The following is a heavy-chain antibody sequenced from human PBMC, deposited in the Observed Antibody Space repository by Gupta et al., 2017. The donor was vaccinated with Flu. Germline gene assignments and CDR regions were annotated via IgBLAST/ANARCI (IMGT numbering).Heavy chain of an antibody. J-gene: IGHJ4*02. Sequence: EVQLVESGGGLVKPGGSLRLSCAASGFTFSSYSMNWVRQAPGKGLEWVSSISSSSSYIYYADSVKGRFTISRDNAKNSLYLQMNSLRAEDTAVYYCASTYSSSWYGHHDYWGQGTLVTVSS. V-gene: IGHV3-21*01. CDR2: ISSSSSYI. CDR1: GFTFSSYS. CDR3: ASTYSSSWYGHHDY. D-gene: IGHD6-13*01.